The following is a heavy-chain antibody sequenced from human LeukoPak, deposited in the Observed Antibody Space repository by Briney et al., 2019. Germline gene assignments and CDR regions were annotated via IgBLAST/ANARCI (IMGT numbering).Heavy chain of an antibody. D-gene: IGHD5-12*01. Sequence: SETLSLTCTVSGGSISNYYWSWIRQPAGKGLEWIGRIYSSGTTIYNPSLKSRVTMSVDTSKNQFSLKLSSVTAADTAVYFCASGSSGYDPWGRGTLVTVSS. V-gene: IGHV4-4*07. J-gene: IGHJ5*02. CDR3: ASGSSGYDP. CDR1: GGSISNYY. CDR2: IYSSGTT.